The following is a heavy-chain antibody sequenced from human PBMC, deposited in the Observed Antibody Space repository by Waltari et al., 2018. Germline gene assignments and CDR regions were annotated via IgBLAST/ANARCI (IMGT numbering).Heavy chain of an antibody. CDR2: INKDGTET. CDR3: IRDYGSPY. V-gene: IGHV3-7*03. Sequence: EAQQVESGGDLVQPGGSRRLSCGVSGFILSNCWVSWVRQAPGKGLEWVANINKDGTETYYVDSVRGRFTISKDDAKNSVYLQMNSLKVEDTAVYYCIRDYGSPYWGQGTLVTVSS. D-gene: IGHD6-19*01. CDR1: GFILSNCW. J-gene: IGHJ4*02.